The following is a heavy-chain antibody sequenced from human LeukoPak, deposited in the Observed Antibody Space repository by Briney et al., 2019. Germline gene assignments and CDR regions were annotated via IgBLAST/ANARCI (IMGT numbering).Heavy chain of an antibody. D-gene: IGHD3-9*01. CDR3: ARVNGILTGYYYYFDY. V-gene: IGHV4-39*01. CDR2: IYYSGST. J-gene: IGHJ4*02. CDR1: GGSISSSSYY. Sequence: SETLSLTCTVSGGSISSSSYYWGWIRQPPGKGLEWIGSIYYSGSTYYNSSLKSRVTISVDTSKNQFSLKLSSVTAADTAVYYCARVNGILTGYYYYFDYWGQGTLVTVSS.